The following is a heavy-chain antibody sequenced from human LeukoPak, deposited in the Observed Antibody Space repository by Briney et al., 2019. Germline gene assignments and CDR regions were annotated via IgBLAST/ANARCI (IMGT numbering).Heavy chain of an antibody. D-gene: IGHD3-10*01. V-gene: IGHV4-34*01. CDR1: GGSFSSYY. CDR3: ARRVAWFGELLEDWFDP. J-gene: IGHJ5*02. Sequence: PSETLSLTCAVYGGSFSSYYWSWIRQPPGKGLEWIGEINHSGSTNYNPSLKSRVTISVDTSKNQFSLKLSSVTAADTAVYYCARRVAWFGELLEDWFDPWGQGTLVTVSS. CDR2: INHSGST.